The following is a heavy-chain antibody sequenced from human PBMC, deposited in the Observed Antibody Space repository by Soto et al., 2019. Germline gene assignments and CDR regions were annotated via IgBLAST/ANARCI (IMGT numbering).Heavy chain of an antibody. CDR3: VREKSPGLFEY. V-gene: IGHV1-46*01. Sequence: QVQLVQSGAEVQRPGASVKVSCKASGYSFTDYFIHWVRQAPGQGLEWMGYIFYNVGHTGSKEKFRGRLTMTRDMSTSTVYMELTGLSFEDLVISYCVREKSPGLFEYCGQGTLVTVSS. J-gene: IGHJ4*01. CDR2: IFYNVGHT. CDR1: GYSFTDYF.